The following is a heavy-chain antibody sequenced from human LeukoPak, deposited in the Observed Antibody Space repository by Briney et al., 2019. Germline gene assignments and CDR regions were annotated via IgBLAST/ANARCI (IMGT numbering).Heavy chain of an antibody. CDR2: ISNSGNTI. CDR1: GFTFGDYY. J-gene: IGHJ4*02. Sequence: GGSLRLSCAASGFTFGDYYMTWIRQAPGKGLGWVSYISNSGNTIKEADSVKGRFTISRDNAQNPLFLQMESLRAEDTAVYYCARYRVITNDYFDSWGQGTLVTVSS. CDR3: ARYRVITNDYFDS. D-gene: IGHD3-16*01. V-gene: IGHV3-11*01.